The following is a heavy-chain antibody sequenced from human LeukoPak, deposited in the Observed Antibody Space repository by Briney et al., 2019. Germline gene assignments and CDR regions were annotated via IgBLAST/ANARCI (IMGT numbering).Heavy chain of an antibody. D-gene: IGHD3-10*01. J-gene: IGHJ4*02. CDR2: ISGSGANT. Sequence: PGGSLRLSCAASGFAFSTYAMSWVRQAPGKGLEWVSTISGSGANTYYADSVRGRFTISRDNSKNTLYLHMNSLRAEDTAVYYCAKVRGVVLLWFEGFDYWGQGTLVTVSS. V-gene: IGHV3-23*01. CDR1: GFAFSTYA. CDR3: AKVRGVVLLWFEGFDY.